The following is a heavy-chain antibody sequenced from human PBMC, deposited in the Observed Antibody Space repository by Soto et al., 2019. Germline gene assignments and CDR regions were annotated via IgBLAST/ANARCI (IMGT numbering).Heavy chain of an antibody. V-gene: IGHV3-30*18. CDR3: AKDSRRLVSVFDY. CDR1: GFTFSSYG. D-gene: IGHD6-19*01. J-gene: IGHJ4*02. Sequence: GSLRLSCAASGFTFSSYGMHWVRQAPGKGLEWVAVISYDGSNKYYADSVKGRFTISRDNSKNTLYLQMNSLRAEDTAVYYCAKDSRRLVSVFDYWGQGTLVTVSS. CDR2: ISYDGSNK.